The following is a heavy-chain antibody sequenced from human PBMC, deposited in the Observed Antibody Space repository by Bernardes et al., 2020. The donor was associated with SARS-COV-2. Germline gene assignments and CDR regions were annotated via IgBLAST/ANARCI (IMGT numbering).Heavy chain of an antibody. CDR3: ARVAVLMVYAVARHEKHFDY. V-gene: IGHV4-38-2*01. CDR2: IYHSGST. Sequence: SETLSLTCAVSGYSISSGYYWGWIRQPPGKGLEWIGSIYHSGSTYYNPSLKSRVTISVDTSKNQFSLKLSSVTAADTAVYYCARVAVLMVYAVARHEKHFDYWGQGTLVTVSS. J-gene: IGHJ4*02. D-gene: IGHD2-8*01. CDR1: GYSISSGYY.